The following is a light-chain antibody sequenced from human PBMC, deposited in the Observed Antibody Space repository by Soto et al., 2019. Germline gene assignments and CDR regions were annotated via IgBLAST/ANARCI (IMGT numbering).Light chain of an antibody. V-gene: IGKV2-30*01. J-gene: IGKJ1*01. CDR2: KVS. CDR3: MQGTQWPRT. Sequence: DVVMTQSPLSLPVTLGQPASISCRSSQSLVYSDGDTYLTWFQQRPGQSPRRLIYKVSNRDSGVPDRFSGSGSGTDFTLQISRVEAEDVGVYYCMQGTQWPRTFGQGTKV. CDR1: QSLVYSDGDTY.